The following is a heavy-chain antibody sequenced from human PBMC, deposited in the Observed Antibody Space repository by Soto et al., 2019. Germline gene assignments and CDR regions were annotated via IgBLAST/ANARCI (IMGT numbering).Heavy chain of an antibody. D-gene: IGHD2-2*01. CDR1: GYTLTELS. CDR3: ATDRRYCSSTSCYLYSGMDV. CDR2: FDPEDGET. V-gene: IGHV1-24*01. J-gene: IGHJ6*02. Sequence: VASVKVSCKVSGYTLTELSMHWVRQAPGKGLEWMGGFDPEDGETIYAQKFQGRVTMTEDTSTDTAYMELSSLRSEDTAVYYCATDRRYCSSTSCYLYSGMDVWGQGTTGSVS.